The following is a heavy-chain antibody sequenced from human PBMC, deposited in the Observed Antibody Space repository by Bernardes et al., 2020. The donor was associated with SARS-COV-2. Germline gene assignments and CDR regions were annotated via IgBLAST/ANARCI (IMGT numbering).Heavy chain of an antibody. CDR1: GFIVRNNY. Sequence: GGSLRLSCAASGFIVRNNYMSWVRQAPGKGLEWVSVIYSGGNTYYADSVKGRFTISRDNSKNTLYLQMNSLRAEDTAVYYCARDYPDPADWGQGTLVTVSS. CDR3: ARDYPDPAD. J-gene: IGHJ4*02. V-gene: IGHV3-66*01. D-gene: IGHD6-13*01. CDR2: IYSGGNT.